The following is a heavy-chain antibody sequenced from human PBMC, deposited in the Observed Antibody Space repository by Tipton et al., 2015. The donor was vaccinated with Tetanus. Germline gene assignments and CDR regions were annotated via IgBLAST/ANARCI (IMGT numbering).Heavy chain of an antibody. Sequence: VQLVQSGAEVKKPGESLKISCKGSGYTFTNYWIGWVRQMPGKGLEWMGIIYPGDSDTRYSPSFQGQVTISADKSITTAYLQWSSLRASDSAIFYCARLRWNYSFRPYYFDSWGLGTLVTVSS. CDR2: IYPGDSDT. V-gene: IGHV5-51*01. J-gene: IGHJ4*02. D-gene: IGHD1-7*01. CDR3: ARLRWNYSFRPYYFDS. CDR1: GYTFTNYW.